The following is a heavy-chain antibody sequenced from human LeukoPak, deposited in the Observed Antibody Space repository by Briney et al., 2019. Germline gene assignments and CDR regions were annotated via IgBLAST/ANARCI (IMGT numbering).Heavy chain of an antibody. Sequence: GGSLRLSCAASGFTFSSYSMNWVRQAPGKGLEWVSSISSSSSYIYYADSVKGRFTISRDNAKNSLYLQMNSLRAEDTAVYYCVGFGAVAGTGGALYFDYWGQGTLVTVSS. CDR3: VGFGAVAGTGGALYFDY. D-gene: IGHD6-19*01. J-gene: IGHJ4*02. CDR1: GFTFSSYS. V-gene: IGHV3-21*01. CDR2: ISSSSSYI.